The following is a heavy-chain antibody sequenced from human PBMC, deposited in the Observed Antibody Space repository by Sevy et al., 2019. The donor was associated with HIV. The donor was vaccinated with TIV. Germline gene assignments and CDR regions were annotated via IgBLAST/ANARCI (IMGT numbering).Heavy chain of an antibody. D-gene: IGHD5-18*01. Sequence: SETLSLTCIVSSGSVSSGNNYWSWIQQPPGKGLEWIGYIYYSGNTKYNPSLKSRVTISIDTSKNQFSLNLTSVTATDTAVYYCARDPSEEGFSYGPFDSWGQGILVTVSS. J-gene: IGHJ5*01. V-gene: IGHV4-61*01. CDR3: ARDPSEEGFSYGPFDS. CDR1: SGSVSSGNNY. CDR2: IYYSGNT.